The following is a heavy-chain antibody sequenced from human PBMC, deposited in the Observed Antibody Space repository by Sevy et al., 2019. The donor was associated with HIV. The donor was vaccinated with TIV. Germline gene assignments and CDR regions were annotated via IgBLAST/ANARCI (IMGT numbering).Heavy chain of an antibody. CDR3: ARVRIGYYDSSGFYYFDY. CDR1: GFTFSSYS. V-gene: IGHV3-21*01. CDR2: ISSSSSYI. D-gene: IGHD3-22*01. Sequence: GGSLRLSCAASGFTFSSYSMNWVRQAPGKGLEWVSSISSSSSYIYYADSVKGRFTISRDNAKNSLYLQMNSLRAEDTAVYYCARVRIGYYDSSGFYYFDYWGQGTLVTVSS. J-gene: IGHJ4*02.